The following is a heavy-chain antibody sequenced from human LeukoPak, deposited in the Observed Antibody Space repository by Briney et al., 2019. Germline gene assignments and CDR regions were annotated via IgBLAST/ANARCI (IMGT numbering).Heavy chain of an antibody. V-gene: IGHV4-34*01. Sequence: PSETLSLTCAVYGGSFSGYYWSWIRQPPGKGLEWIGEINHSGSTNYNPSLKSRVTISVDTSKNQFSLKLSSVTAADTAVYYCARSGDFANWYFDLWGRGTLVTVSS. CDR2: INHSGST. J-gene: IGHJ2*01. D-gene: IGHD4-17*01. CDR1: GGSFSGYY. CDR3: ARSGDFANWYFDL.